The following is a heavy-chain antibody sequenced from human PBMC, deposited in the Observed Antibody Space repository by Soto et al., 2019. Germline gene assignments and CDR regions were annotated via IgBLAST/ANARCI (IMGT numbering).Heavy chain of an antibody. CDR2: VNHDGST. CDR3: ARGRALRCSSTSCSIDGNWFDP. D-gene: IGHD2-2*01. Sequence: SETLSLTCAVYVGSFSGYYWTWIRQPPGKGLEWIGEVNHDGSTNYNPSLKSRVTISVDTSKNQFSLKLSSVTAADTAVYYCARGRALRCSSTSCSIDGNWFDPWGQGTLVTVSS. V-gene: IGHV4-34*01. CDR1: VGSFSGYY. J-gene: IGHJ5*02.